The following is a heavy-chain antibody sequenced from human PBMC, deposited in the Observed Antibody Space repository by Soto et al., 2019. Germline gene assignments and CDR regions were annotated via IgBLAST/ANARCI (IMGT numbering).Heavy chain of an antibody. V-gene: IGHV3-23*01. CDR2: ISGSGGST. CDR3: AKGPAGSQFSSSYYYYYYMDV. D-gene: IGHD3-10*01. Sequence: GGSLRLSCAASGFTFSSYAMSWVRQAPGKGLEWVSAISGSGGSTYYADSVKGRFTISRDNSKNTLYLQMNSLRAEDTAVYYCAKGPAGSQFSSSYYYYYYMDVWGKGTTVTVSS. CDR1: GFTFSSYA. J-gene: IGHJ6*03.